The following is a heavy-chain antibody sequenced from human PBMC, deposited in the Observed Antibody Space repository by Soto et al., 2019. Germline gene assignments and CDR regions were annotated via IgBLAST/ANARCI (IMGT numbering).Heavy chain of an antibody. CDR2: ISAYNGNT. CDR1: GYTFTSYG. V-gene: IGHV1-18*01. D-gene: IGHD2-8*01. J-gene: IGHJ5*02. Sequence: ASVKVSCKASGYTFTSYGISWVRQAPGQGLEWMGWISAYNGNTNYAQKFQGRVTMTTDTSTSTAYMELSSLRSEDTAVYYCARGTYCTNGVCYEWFDPWGQGTLVTVS. CDR3: ARGTYCTNGVCYEWFDP.